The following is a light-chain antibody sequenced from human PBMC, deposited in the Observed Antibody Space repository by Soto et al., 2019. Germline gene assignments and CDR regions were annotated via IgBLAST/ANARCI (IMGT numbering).Light chain of an antibody. CDR2: DVS. V-gene: IGKV1-5*01. CDR3: QHYKMYSPWT. Sequence: IQMTQSPSTLSASVGDRLTITCRASQSISSWLAWYQQRPGKAPKPLIYDVSSLQSGVPSRFSGSGSGTEFTLTISSLQPDDFATYYCQHYKMYSPWTFGQGTKVDIK. CDR1: QSISSW. J-gene: IGKJ1*01.